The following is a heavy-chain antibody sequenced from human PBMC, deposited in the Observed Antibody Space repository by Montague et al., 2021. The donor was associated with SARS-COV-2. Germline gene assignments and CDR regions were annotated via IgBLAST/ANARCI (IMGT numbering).Heavy chain of an antibody. CDR1: GFTFSSYA. D-gene: IGHD3-3*01. Sequence: SLRLSCAASGFTFSSYAMSWVRQAPGKGLEWVSAISGSGGSTYYADSXXGRFTISRDNSKNTLYLQMNSLRAEDTAVYYCAKDPHYDFWSGYYLDYWGQGTLVTVSS. J-gene: IGHJ4*02. V-gene: IGHV3-23*01. CDR2: ISGSGGST. CDR3: AKDPHYDFWSGYYLDY.